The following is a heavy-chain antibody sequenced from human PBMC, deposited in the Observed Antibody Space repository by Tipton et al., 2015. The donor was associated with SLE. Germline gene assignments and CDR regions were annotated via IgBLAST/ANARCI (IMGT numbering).Heavy chain of an antibody. D-gene: IGHD5-12*01. CDR1: GGSLSRYY. J-gene: IGHJ4*02. CDR2: IHFSGRT. V-gene: IGHV4-59*01. Sequence: TLSLTCTVSGGSLSRYYWSWIRQTPGGGLEWIGYIHFSGRTNYNPSLKSRVSISVDTSNNQFSLKLSSVTAADTAVYYCARIEGAYDQFYFDFWGQGTLATVSS. CDR3: ARIEGAYDQFYFDF.